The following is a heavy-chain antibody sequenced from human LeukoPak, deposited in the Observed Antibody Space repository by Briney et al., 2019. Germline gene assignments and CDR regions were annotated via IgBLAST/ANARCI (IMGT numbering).Heavy chain of an antibody. CDR3: ARARFCGGDCYAAADY. D-gene: IGHD2-21*02. V-gene: IGHV1-69*05. J-gene: IGHJ4*02. CDR1: GGTFSSYA. CDR2: IIPIFGTA. Sequence: SVKVSCKASGGTFSSYAISWVRQAPGQGLEWMGGIIPIFGTADYAQKFQGRVTITTDESTSTAYMELSSLRSEDTAVYYCARARFCGGDCYAAADYWGQGTLVTVSS.